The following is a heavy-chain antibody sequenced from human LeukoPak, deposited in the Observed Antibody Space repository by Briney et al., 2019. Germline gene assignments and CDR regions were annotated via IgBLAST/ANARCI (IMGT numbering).Heavy chain of an antibody. D-gene: IGHD2-21*02. V-gene: IGHV5-51*01. CDR1: GNSFTSYW. Sequence: GESLKISCKGSGNSFTSYWIGWVRQVPGKGLEWMGIIYPGDSDTRYSPSFQGQVTISADKSISTAYLQRSSLKVSDTAMYYCARSLGGDRRGNFDYWGQGTLVTVSS. CDR2: IYPGDSDT. J-gene: IGHJ4*02. CDR3: ARSLGGDRRGNFDY.